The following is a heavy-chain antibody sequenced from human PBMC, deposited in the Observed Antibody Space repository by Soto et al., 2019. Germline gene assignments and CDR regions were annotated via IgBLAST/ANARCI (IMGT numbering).Heavy chain of an antibody. CDR1: GFKFDDYA. Sequence: EVQLVESGGGLVQPGGSLRLSCAASGFKFDDYAMHWVRQAPGKGLECVSGISWKSGDINYADSVKGRFTISRDNAKNSLFLQMNNLSADDTALYYCVKEKVPTFLHAFDIWGQGTMVTVSS. J-gene: IGHJ3*02. D-gene: IGHD3-16*01. CDR3: VKEKVPTFLHAFDI. V-gene: IGHV3-9*01. CDR2: ISWKSGDI.